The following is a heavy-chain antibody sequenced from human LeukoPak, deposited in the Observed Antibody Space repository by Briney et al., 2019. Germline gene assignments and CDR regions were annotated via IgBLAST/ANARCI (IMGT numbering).Heavy chain of an antibody. Sequence: SETLSLTCAVSGGSISTHYWSWIRQPAGKGLEWIGRIHSNGNSNFNPSLKGRVDMSVDMSKNQFSLKLSSVTAADTAVYYCARGGLAYYDSSEPGDYWGQGTLVTVSS. J-gene: IGHJ4*02. CDR2: IHSNGNS. D-gene: IGHD3-22*01. V-gene: IGHV4-4*07. CDR3: ARGGLAYYDSSEPGDY. CDR1: GGSISTHY.